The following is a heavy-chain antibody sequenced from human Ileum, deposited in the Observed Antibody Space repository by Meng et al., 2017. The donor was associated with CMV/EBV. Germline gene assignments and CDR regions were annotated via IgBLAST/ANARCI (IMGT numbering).Heavy chain of an antibody. CDR2: IFHNGST. D-gene: IGHD5-18*01. V-gene: IGHV4-59*01. J-gene: IGHJ5*02. CDR1: GGSISNFY. Sequence: GSLRLSCTVSGGSISNFYWHWIRQSPGQGLEWIGYIFHNGSTSYNPSLKSRVTISLQTSKEQFSLKLTSVTAADTAIYYCARADPFYDHFYGYSSAPWFEPWGQGTLVTVSS. CDR3: ARADPFYDHFYGYSSAPWFEP.